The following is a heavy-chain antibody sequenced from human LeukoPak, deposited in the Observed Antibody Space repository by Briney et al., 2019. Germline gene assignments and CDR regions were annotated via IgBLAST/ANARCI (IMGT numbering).Heavy chain of an antibody. CDR1: GGSLRSGSYY. J-gene: IGHJ5*02. CDR2: IYNRGST. CDR3: ARVAGWFDP. Sequence: PSQTLSLTCTVSGGSLRSGSYYWSWIRQPAGKGLEWIGRIYNRGSTNYNPSLKSRVTMSEDTSKNQFSLKLTSVTAADTAVYYCARVAGWFDPWGQGTLVTVSS. V-gene: IGHV4-61*02.